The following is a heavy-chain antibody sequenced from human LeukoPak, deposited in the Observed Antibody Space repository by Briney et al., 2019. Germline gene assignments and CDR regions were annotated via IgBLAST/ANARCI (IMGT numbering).Heavy chain of an antibody. D-gene: IGHD4-11*01. J-gene: IGHJ3*02. V-gene: IGHV3-7*04. CDR2: IKSDGSSK. Sequence: TGGSLRLSCAASGFTFSNYWMGWVRQAPGKGLEWVALIKSDGSSKYYVDSVKGRFTISRDNAKNSLYLPMNSLRAEDTAIYYCARNSRYSFDIWGPGTMVTVSP. CDR3: ARNSRYSFDI. CDR1: GFTFSNYW.